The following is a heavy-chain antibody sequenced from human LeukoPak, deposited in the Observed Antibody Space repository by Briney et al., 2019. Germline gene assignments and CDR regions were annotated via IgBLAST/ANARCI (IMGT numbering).Heavy chain of an antibody. CDR1: RYSITSAYY. D-gene: IGHD3-16*01. CDR2: VIAMVGT. V-gene: IGHV4-38-2*02. Sequence: SETLCLTPIVSRYSITSAYYWGWIRQPPGKGLKWTGIVIAMVGTYYNPSFKSRVPLSRDTSKNQYSLKVNSVTVADTAVDYCARGLHPTVPDVGWGNWFDPWGQGTLVTVSS. CDR3: ARGLHPTVPDVGWGNWFDP. J-gene: IGHJ5*02.